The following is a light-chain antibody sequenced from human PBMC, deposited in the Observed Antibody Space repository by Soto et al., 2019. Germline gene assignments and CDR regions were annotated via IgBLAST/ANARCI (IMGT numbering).Light chain of an antibody. CDR1: QSVSSNY. CDR2: GAS. J-gene: IGKJ1*01. Sequence: EIVLTQSPGTLSLSPGERATLSCRASQSVSSNYLAWYQQKPGQAPRLLIYGASRRATGIPDRFSGSGSGTDFTLTITRLEPEDFAVYYCLQYGSSSWTFGQGTKA. V-gene: IGKV3-20*01. CDR3: LQYGSSSWT.